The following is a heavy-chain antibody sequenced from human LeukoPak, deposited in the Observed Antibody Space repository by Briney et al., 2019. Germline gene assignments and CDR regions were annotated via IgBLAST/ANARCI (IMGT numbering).Heavy chain of an antibody. CDR3: ARGFFGSGSYYDY. Sequence: ASVKVSCKASGYTFTGYYMHWVRQAPGQGLEWMGWINPNSGGTNYAQKFQGRVTMTRDTSISTAYMELSRLRSDDTAVYYCARGFFGSGSYYDYWGQGTLATVSS. J-gene: IGHJ4*02. D-gene: IGHD3-10*01. V-gene: IGHV1-2*02. CDR2: INPNSGGT. CDR1: GYTFTGYY.